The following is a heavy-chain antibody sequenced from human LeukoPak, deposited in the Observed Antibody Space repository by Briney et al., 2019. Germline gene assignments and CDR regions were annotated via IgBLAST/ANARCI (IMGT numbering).Heavy chain of an antibody. J-gene: IGHJ4*02. CDR1: GFTFSSYE. Sequence: GGSLRLSCAASGFTFSSYEMNWVRQAPGKGLEWVSYISSSSSTIYYADSVKGRFTISRDNAKNSLYLQMNSLRDEDTAVYYCATSLDIVVVVAATGYFDYWGQGTLVTVSS. CDR3: ATSLDIVVVVAATGYFDY. D-gene: IGHD2-15*01. CDR2: ISSSSSTI. V-gene: IGHV3-48*02.